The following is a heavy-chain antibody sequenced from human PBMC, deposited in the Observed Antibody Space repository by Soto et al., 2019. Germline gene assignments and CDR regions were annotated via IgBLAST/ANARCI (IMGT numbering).Heavy chain of an antibody. Sequence: EVQLVASWGVLVQPGGSLRLSCVVSGFTFSDHYMDWVRQAPGKGLEWGGRTRNKGNSYTTEYAASVKGRFTISRDDSKNPLYLQMNSLKTEDTAVYYCARSGPYSHFQHWGQGTLVTVSS. V-gene: IGHV3-72*01. D-gene: IGHD3-3*01. J-gene: IGHJ1*01. CDR1: GFTFSDHY. CDR3: ARSGPYSHFQH. CDR2: TRNKGNSYTT.